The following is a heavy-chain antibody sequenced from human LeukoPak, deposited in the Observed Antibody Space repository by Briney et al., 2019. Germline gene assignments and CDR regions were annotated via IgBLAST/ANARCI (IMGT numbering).Heavy chain of an antibody. CDR2: IIPIFGTP. CDR1: GGTFSSYA. D-gene: IGHD3-9*01. Sequence: ASVKVSCKASGGTFSSYAISWVRQAPGQGLEWMGRIIPIFGTPDYAQKFQGRVTITADESTSTAYMELSRLGFEVTAVYYCARQGYTNNLGGYFGDKDDGFDLWGQGTMVTVSS. CDR3: ARQGYTNNLGGYFGDKDDGFDL. J-gene: IGHJ3*01. V-gene: IGHV1-69*13.